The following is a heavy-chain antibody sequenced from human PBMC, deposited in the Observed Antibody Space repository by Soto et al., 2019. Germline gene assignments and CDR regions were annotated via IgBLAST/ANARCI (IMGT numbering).Heavy chain of an antibody. CDR3: AKGGSYGYSGSPHDD. D-gene: IGHD5-18*01. CDR2: ISYDGSNK. CDR1: GFTFSSYG. Sequence: QVQLVESGGGVVQPARSLRLSCAASGFTFSSYGMHWVRQAPGKGLEWVAVISYDGSNKYYADSVKGRFTISRDNSKNTLYLQMDSLRAEDTAVYYCAKGGSYGYSGSPHDDWGQGTLVTVSS. V-gene: IGHV3-30*18. J-gene: IGHJ4*02.